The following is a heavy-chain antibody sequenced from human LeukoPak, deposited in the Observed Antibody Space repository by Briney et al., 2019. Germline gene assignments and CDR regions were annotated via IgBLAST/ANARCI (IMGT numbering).Heavy chain of an antibody. CDR1: GGSISSYY. D-gene: IGHD6-13*01. J-gene: IGHJ4*02. V-gene: IGHV4-59*01. CDR3: ARAGSWKLNFDY. Sequence: MSSETLSLTCTVSGGSISSYYWSWIRQPPGKGLEWIGYIYYSGNTNYNPSIKTRVTISVDTSKNQFSLKLSSVTAADTAVYYCARAGSWKLNFDYWGQGTLVTVSS. CDR2: IYYSGNT.